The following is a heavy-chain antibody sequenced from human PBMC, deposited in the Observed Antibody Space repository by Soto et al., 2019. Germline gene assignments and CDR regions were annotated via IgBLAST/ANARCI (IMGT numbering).Heavy chain of an antibody. D-gene: IGHD6-6*01. J-gene: IGHJ4*02. CDR3: ARSLYSSSSQLSRPGADTIIDY. CDR1: GGTFSSYA. V-gene: IGHV1-69*06. CDR2: IIPIFGTA. Sequence: QVQLVQSGAEVKKPGSSVKVSCKASGGTFSSYAISWVRQAPGQGLEWMGGIIPIFGTANYAQKFQDRVTITADKSTSTAYMELSSLRSEDTAVYYCARSLYSSSSQLSRPGADTIIDYWGQGTLVTVSS.